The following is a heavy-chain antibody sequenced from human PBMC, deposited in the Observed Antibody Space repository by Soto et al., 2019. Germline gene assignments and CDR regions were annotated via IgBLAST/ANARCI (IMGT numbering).Heavy chain of an antibody. CDR3: AIVGRDTRGYRAFDI. J-gene: IGHJ3*02. V-gene: IGHV4-34*01. Sequence: SETLSLTCAVYGGSFSGYYWSWIRQPPGKGLEWIGEINHSGSTNYNPSLKSRVTISVDTSKNQFSLKVISVTAADTAIYYCAIVGRDTRGYRAFDIWGQGTMSTVSS. D-gene: IGHD3-22*01. CDR1: GGSFSGYY. CDR2: INHSGST.